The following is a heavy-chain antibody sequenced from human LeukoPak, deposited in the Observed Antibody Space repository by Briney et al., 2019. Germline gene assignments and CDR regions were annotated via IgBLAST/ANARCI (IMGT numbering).Heavy chain of an antibody. D-gene: IGHD3-3*01. CDR3: AKAFTIFGVVAYFDY. V-gene: IGHV3-23*01. J-gene: IGHJ4*02. Sequence: PGGSLRLSCAASGFTFSSYAMSWVRQTPGKGLEWVSRISGSGGSTYYADSVKGRFTISRDNSKNTLYLQMNSLRVEDSAVYYCAKAFTIFGVVAYFDYWGQGTLVTVSS. CDR1: GFTFSSYA. CDR2: ISGSGGST.